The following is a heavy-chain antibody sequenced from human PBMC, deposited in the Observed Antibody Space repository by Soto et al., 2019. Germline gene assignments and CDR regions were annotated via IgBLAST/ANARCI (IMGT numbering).Heavy chain of an antibody. D-gene: IGHD3-3*01. CDR1: GYTFTGYY. CDR2: INPNSGGT. J-gene: IGHJ6*02. Sequence: ASVKVSCKASGYTFTGYYVHWVRQAPGQGLEWMGWINPNSGGTNYAQKFQGWVTMTRDTSISTAYMELSRLRSDDTAVYYCARGDFMGYYYGTDVWGQGTTVTVSS. CDR3: ARGDFMGYYYGTDV. V-gene: IGHV1-2*04.